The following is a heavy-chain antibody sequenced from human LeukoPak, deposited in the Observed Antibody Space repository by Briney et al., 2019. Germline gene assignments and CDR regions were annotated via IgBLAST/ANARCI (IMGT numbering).Heavy chain of an antibody. CDR1: GFTFSSYA. D-gene: IGHD3-22*01. Sequence: GGSLRLSCAASGFTFSSYAMSWVRQAPGKGLEWVSAISGSGGSTYYADSVKGRFTISGDNSKNTLYLQMNSLRAEDTAVYYCARSWSGSGYYPGYWGQGTLVTVSS. CDR3: ARSWSGSGYYPGY. CDR2: ISGSGGST. J-gene: IGHJ4*02. V-gene: IGHV3-23*01.